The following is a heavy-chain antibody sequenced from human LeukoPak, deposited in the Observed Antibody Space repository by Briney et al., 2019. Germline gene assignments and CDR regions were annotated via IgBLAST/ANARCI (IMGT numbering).Heavy chain of an antibody. V-gene: IGHV3-43*01. Sequence: GGSLRLSCAASGFTFDDYPMHWVRQAPGKGLEWVSLISWDGGSTYYADSVKGRFTISRDNSKNSLYLQMNSLRTEDTALYYCAKDMEGDLRWSTFDYWGQGTLVTVSS. D-gene: IGHD4-23*01. CDR2: ISWDGGST. J-gene: IGHJ4*02. CDR3: AKDMEGDLRWSTFDY. CDR1: GFTFDDYP.